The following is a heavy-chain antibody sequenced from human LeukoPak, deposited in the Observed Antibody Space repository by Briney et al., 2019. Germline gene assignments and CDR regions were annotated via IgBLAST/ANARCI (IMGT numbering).Heavy chain of an antibody. CDR3: ARAGPVTVTTFDY. J-gene: IGHJ4*02. CDR2: IYYSGST. D-gene: IGHD4-17*01. CDR1: GGSISSYY. V-gene: IGHV4-59*01. Sequence: SETLSLTCTVSGGSISSYYWSWIRQPPGKGLEWIGYIYYSGSTNYNPSLKSRVTISVDTSKNQFSLKLSSVTAADTAVYYCARAGPVTVTTFDYWGQGTLVTVSS.